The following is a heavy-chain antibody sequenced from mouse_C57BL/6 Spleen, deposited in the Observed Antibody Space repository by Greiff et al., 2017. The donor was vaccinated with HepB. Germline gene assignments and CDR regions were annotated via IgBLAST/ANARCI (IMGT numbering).Heavy chain of an antibody. CDR3: VYYGSVFDY. J-gene: IGHJ2*01. CDR1: GYTFTGYW. D-gene: IGHD1-1*01. Sequence: QVQLQQSGAELMKPGASVKLSCKATGYTFTGYWIEWVKQRPGHGLEWIGEILPGSGSTNYNDKFKGKATFTADTSSNTAYMQLSSLKTADSAIYYCVYYGSVFDYWGQGTTLTVAS. CDR2: ILPGSGST. V-gene: IGHV1-9*01.